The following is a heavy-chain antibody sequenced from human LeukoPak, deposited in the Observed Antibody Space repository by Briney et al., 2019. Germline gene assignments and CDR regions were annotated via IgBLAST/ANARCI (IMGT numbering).Heavy chain of an antibody. Sequence: GGSLRLSCAASGFTFSNAWMSWVRQAPGKGLEWVGRIKSKADGGTTDYAAPVKGRFTISRDDSKNTLYLQMNSLKIEDTAVYYCITERRWGIVGATISSYWGQGTLVTVSS. J-gene: IGHJ1*01. D-gene: IGHD1-26*01. CDR3: ITERRWGIVGATISSY. V-gene: IGHV3-15*01. CDR2: IKSKADGGTT. CDR1: GFTFSNAW.